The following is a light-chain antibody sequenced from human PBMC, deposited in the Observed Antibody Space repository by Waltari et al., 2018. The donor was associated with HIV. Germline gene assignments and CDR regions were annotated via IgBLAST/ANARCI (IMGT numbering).Light chain of an antibody. Sequence: QSVLTQPPSASGTPGQRVTISCSGSSSNIGSNTVNWYQQLPGTAPRLLIYSNNERPSGVPDRCSCSKSGTSASLAISGRQSEDEADYYCAAWDDSLSGLVVFGGGTKLTVL. CDR2: SNN. CDR1: SSNIGSNT. CDR3: AAWDDSLSGLVV. J-gene: IGLJ2*01. V-gene: IGLV1-44*01.